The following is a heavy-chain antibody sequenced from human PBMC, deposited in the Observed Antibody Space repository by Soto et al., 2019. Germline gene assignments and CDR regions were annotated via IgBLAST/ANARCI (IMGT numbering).Heavy chain of an antibody. CDR2: IYSGGST. D-gene: IGHD2-2*01. CDR3: ARGLGYCSSTSCSYDAFDI. CDR1: GFTVSSNY. Sequence: GGSLRLSSAASGFTVSSNYMSWVRQAPGKGLEWVSVIYSGGSTYYADSVKGRFTISRHNSKNTLYLQMNSLRAEDTAVYYCARGLGYCSSTSCSYDAFDIWGQGTMVTVSS. V-gene: IGHV3-53*04. J-gene: IGHJ3*02.